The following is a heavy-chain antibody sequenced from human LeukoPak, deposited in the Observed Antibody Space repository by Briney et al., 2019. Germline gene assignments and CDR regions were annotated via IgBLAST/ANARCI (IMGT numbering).Heavy chain of an antibody. Sequence: GSVKVSCKASGYTFTSYDINWVRQATGQGLEWMGWMNPNSGNTGYAQKFQGRVTMTGTTSISTAYMGLGSLSSEDTALYYCGRGGELFWELLWSLGYYYYGMDVWGQGTTVTVSS. CDR1: GYTFTSYD. J-gene: IGHJ6*02. D-gene: IGHD3-10*02. CDR3: GRGGELFWELLWSLGYYYYGMDV. CDR2: MNPNSGNT. V-gene: IGHV1-8*01.